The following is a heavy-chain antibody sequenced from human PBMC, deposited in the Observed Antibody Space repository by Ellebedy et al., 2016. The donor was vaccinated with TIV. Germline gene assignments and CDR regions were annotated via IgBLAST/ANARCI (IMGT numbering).Heavy chain of an antibody. D-gene: IGHD3-10*01. CDR1: GFTFRSHG. J-gene: IGHJ4*02. CDR3: ARGGSSGSSDY. V-gene: IGHV3-30*03. Sequence: GGSLRLXCVASGFTFRSHGIYWVGQAPGRGLEWLEVLSSDGSNKYYADSVKGRFTISRDNSKNTLYLQMNSLRTDDMAVYYCARGGSSGSSDYWGQGTLVTVSS. CDR2: LSSDGSNK.